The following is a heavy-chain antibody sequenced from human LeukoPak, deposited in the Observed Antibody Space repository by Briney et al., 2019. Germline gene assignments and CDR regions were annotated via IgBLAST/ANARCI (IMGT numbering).Heavy chain of an antibody. V-gene: IGHV4-59*01. J-gene: IGHJ4*02. Sequence: SETLSHTCTVSGGSISSYYWSWIRQPPGKGLEWIGYIYYSGSTNYNPSLKSRVTISVDTSKNQFSLKLSSVTAADTAVYYCARDRGSGWPFDYWGQGTLVTVSS. D-gene: IGHD6-19*01. CDR1: GGSISSYY. CDR2: IYYSGST. CDR3: ARDRGSGWPFDY.